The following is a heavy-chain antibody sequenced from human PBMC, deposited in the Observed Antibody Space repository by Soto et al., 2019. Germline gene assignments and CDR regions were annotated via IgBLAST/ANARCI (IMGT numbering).Heavy chain of an antibody. Sequence: GASVKVSCKASGYTFTSYGISWVRQAPGQGLEWMGWISAYNGNTNYAQKLQGRVTMTTDTSTSTAYMELRSLRSDDTAVYYCARDEGSAGGNPYYYYGMDVWGQGTTVTVSS. CDR3: ARDEGSAGGNPYYYYGMDV. D-gene: IGHD2-15*01. CDR2: ISAYNGNT. CDR1: GYTFTSYG. V-gene: IGHV1-18*01. J-gene: IGHJ6*02.